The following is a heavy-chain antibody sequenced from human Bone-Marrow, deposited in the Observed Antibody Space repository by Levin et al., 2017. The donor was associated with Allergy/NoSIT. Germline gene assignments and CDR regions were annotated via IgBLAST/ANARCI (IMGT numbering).Heavy chain of an antibody. CDR3: ARNNGDYYDSVTYDPLYLDN. D-gene: IGHD3-22*01. CDR2: VYGGGST. CDR1: GGSMRTYY. J-gene: IGHJ4*02. V-gene: IGHV4-4*07. Sequence: GSLRLSCSVSGGSMRTYYWSWIRQPAGKGLEWIGRVYGGGSTKYNPSLKSRVTMSLDKSKNNFSLRMTSVTAADTAVYYCARNNGDYYDSVTYDPLYLDNWGRGTLVTVSS.